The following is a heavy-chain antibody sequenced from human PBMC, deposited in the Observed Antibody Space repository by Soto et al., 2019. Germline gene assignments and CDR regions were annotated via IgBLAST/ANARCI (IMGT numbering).Heavy chain of an antibody. CDR1: GFTFSSYG. CDR2: ISYDGSNK. CDR3: AKVKGYELLKYYCMDV. J-gene: IGHJ6*02. D-gene: IGHD1-7*01. V-gene: IGHV3-30*18. Sequence: PGGSLRLSCAASGFTFSSYGMHWVRQAPGKGLEWVAVISYDGSNKYYADSVKGRFTISRDNSKNTLYLQMNSLRAEDTAVYYCAKVKGYELLKYYCMDVWGPGTTVTVS.